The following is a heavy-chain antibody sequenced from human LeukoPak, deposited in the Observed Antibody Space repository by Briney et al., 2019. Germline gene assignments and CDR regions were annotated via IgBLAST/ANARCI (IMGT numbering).Heavy chain of an antibody. D-gene: IGHD3-22*01. CDR1: GFTVSGHY. J-gene: IGHJ1*01. CDR2: IYSGGNT. Sequence: GGSLRLSCAVSGFTVSGHYTSWVRQAPGKGLEWVSIIYSGGNTYYADSVKGRFIISRDNSKNTLYLQMNSLRAEDTAVYYSASGSGYYRVAEYFQHWGQGTLVTVSS. V-gene: IGHV3-53*01. CDR3: ASGSGYYRVAEYFQH.